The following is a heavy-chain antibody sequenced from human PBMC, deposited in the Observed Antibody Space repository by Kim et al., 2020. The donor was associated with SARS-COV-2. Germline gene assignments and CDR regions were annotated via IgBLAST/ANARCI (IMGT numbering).Heavy chain of an antibody. V-gene: IGHV3-49*03. J-gene: IGHJ4*02. Sequence: GGSLRLSCTASGFTFGDYAMSWFRQAPGKGLEWVGFIRSKAYGGTTEYAASVKGRFTISRDDSKSIAYLQMNSLKTEDTAVYYCTRDPILNYDILTGSDYWGQGTLVTVSS. CDR1: GFTFGDYA. CDR3: TRDPILNYDILTGSDY. CDR2: IRSKAYGGTT. D-gene: IGHD3-9*01.